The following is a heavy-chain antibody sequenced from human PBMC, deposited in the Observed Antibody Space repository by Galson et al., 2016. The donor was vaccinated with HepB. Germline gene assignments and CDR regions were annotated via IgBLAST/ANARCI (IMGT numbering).Heavy chain of an antibody. D-gene: IGHD2-21*02. CDR3: VKSTLGVTLESYYYGMDV. J-gene: IGHJ6*02. Sequence: SLRLSCAASGFTFNNYGMSWVRLAPGKGLEWVSGIGGRGGTTYYADSVEGRFTISRDNSKNTLYLQMKSLRAEDTAVYYCVKSTLGVTLESYYYGMDVWGQGTTVTVSS. CDR1: GFTFNNYG. CDR2: IGGRGGTT. V-gene: IGHV3-23*01.